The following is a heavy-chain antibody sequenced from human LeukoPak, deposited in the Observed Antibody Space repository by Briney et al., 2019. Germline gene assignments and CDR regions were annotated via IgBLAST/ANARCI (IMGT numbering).Heavy chain of an antibody. CDR1: GFTFSSYG. J-gene: IGHJ4*02. D-gene: IGHD3-22*01. CDR2: IRYDGSNK. Sequence: PGGSLRLSCAASGFTFSSYGIHWVRQAPGKGLEWVAFIRYDGSNKYYAGSVKGRFTISRDNSKNTLYLQMNSLRAEDTAVYYCARSDDSSDYPFNTFDYWGQGTLVTVSS. V-gene: IGHV3-30*02. CDR3: ARSDDSSDYPFNTFDY.